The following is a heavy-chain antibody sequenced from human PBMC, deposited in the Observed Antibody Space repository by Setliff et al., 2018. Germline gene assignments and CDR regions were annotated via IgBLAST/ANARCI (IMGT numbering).Heavy chain of an antibody. J-gene: IGHJ2*01. Sequence: SETLSLTCIVSGASITSDGYYWSWIRQHPVKGLEWIGYIYYNGDTYYNPYLKSRVAISLDTSKNHFSLELSSVRAADTALYYCARSRTIAVKGGVFAVWGRGTLVTV. CDR1: GASITSDGYY. V-gene: IGHV4-31*03. D-gene: IGHD6-19*01. CDR2: IYYNGDT. CDR3: ARSRTIAVKGGVFAV.